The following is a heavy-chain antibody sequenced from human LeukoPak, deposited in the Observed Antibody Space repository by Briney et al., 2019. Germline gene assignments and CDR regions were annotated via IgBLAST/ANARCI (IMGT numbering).Heavy chain of an antibody. CDR1: GFTFSSHW. CDR3: ARDPPSYYYDSSGYYYSAGYYGMDV. Sequence: GGSLRLSCAASGFTFSSHWMHWVRHAPGKGLVWVSCINGDGSNTTYADSVKGRFTISRDNAKNSLYLQMNSLRAEDTAVYYCARDPPSYYYDSSGYYYSAGYYGMDVWGQGTTVTVSS. CDR2: INGDGSNT. J-gene: IGHJ6*02. V-gene: IGHV3-74*03. D-gene: IGHD3-22*01.